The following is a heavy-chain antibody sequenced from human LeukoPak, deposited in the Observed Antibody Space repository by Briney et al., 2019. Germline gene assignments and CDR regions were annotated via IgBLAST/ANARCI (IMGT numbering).Heavy chain of an antibody. Sequence: ASVKVSCKVSGYTLTELSMHWVRQAPGKGLEWMGGFDPEDGETIYAQKFQGRVTMTRDTSTSTVYMELSSLRSEDTAVYYCAGAGPWNGNWFDPWGQGTLVTVSS. V-gene: IGHV1-24*01. CDR3: AGAGPWNGNWFDP. J-gene: IGHJ5*02. CDR1: GYTLTELS. D-gene: IGHD1-1*01. CDR2: FDPEDGET.